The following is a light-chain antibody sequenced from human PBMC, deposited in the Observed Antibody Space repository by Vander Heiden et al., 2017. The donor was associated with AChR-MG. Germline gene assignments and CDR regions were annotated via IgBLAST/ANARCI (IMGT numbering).Light chain of an antibody. CDR3: YSRDSSGNHLL. V-gene: IGLV3-19*01. CDR2: GKN. CDR1: SLRRYY. J-gene: IGLJ2*01. Sequence: SSELTQDPAVSVALGQTVRITCQGDSLRRYYASWYQQKPGQAPVLVMYGKNNRPSGIPDRFSGSSSRNTASLTITGAQAEDEADYYCYSRDSSGNHLLFGGGTKVTVL.